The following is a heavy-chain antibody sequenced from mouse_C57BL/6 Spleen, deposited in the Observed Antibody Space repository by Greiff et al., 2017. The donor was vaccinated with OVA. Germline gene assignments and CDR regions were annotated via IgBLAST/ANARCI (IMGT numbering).Heavy chain of an antibody. CDR3: AGGAYYRSWFAY. CDR2: ISDGGSCT. V-gene: IGHV5-4*03. CDR1: GFTFSSYA. Sequence: EVMLVESGGGLVKPGGSLKLSCAASGFTFSSYAMSWVRQTPEKRLEWVATISDGGSCTYYPDNVKGRFTITRDNAKNNLYQQMSNLKSEDTAMYYWAGGAYYRSWFAYWGQGTLVTVSA. J-gene: IGHJ3*01. D-gene: IGHD2-14*01.